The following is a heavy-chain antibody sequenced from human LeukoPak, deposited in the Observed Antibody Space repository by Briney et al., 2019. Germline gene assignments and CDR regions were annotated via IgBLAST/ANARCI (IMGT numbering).Heavy chain of an antibody. CDR2: MNPNSGNT. D-gene: IGHD3-10*01. Sequence: ASVKVSCKASGYTFTSYDINWVRQATGQGLEWMGWMNPNSGNTGYAQKFQGRVTMTRNTSISTAYMELSSLRSEDTAVYYCAREAGVNYYGSGSYYKSSYYYMDVWGKGTTVTISS. CDR3: AREAGVNYYGSGSYYKSSYYYMDV. CDR1: GYTFTSYD. J-gene: IGHJ6*03. V-gene: IGHV1-8*01.